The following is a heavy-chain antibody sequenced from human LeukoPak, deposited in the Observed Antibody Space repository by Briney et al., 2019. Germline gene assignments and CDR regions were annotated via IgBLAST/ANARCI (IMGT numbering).Heavy chain of an antibody. D-gene: IGHD1-26*01. Sequence: SETLSLTCTVSGYSISSGYYWGWIRQPPGKGLEWIGSIYHSGSTYYNLSLKSRVTFSVDTSKNQFSLKLSSVTAADTAVYYCARSSWSLFDYWGQGTLVTVSS. J-gene: IGHJ4*02. CDR2: IYHSGST. CDR3: ARSSWSLFDY. CDR1: GYSISSGYY. V-gene: IGHV4-38-2*02.